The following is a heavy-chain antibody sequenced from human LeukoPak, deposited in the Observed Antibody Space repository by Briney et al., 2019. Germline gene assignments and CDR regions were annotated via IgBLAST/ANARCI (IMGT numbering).Heavy chain of an antibody. V-gene: IGHV3-74*01. J-gene: IGHJ4*02. CDR2: TNSDGSST. CDR3: ARTSGATVTTYLDY. Sequence: GGSLRLSCAASGFTFSSYWMHWVRQAPGKGLVWVSRTNSDGSSTSYADSVKGRFTISRDNAKNTLYLQMNSLRAEDTAVYYCARTSGATVTTYLDYWGQGTLVTVSS. D-gene: IGHD4-17*01. CDR1: GFTFSSYW.